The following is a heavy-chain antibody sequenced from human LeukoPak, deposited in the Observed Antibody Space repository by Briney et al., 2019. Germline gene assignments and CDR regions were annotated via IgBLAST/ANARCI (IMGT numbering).Heavy chain of an antibody. Sequence: PSETLSLTCTVSGGSISSYYWSWIRQPPGKGLEWIGYIYYSGSTNYNPSLKSRVTISVDTSKNQFSLKLSSVTAADTAVYYCARGVGRITMVRGARNWFDPWGQGTLVTVSS. CDR3: ARGVGRITMVRGARNWFDP. D-gene: IGHD3-10*01. CDR2: IYYSGST. V-gene: IGHV4-59*12. J-gene: IGHJ5*02. CDR1: GGSISSYY.